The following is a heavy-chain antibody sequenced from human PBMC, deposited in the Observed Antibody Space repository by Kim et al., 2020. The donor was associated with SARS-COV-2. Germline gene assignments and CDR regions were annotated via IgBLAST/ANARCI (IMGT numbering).Heavy chain of an antibody. CDR2: ISSSICYI. V-gene: IGHV3-21*01. Sequence: GGSLRLSCAASGFTFSSYSMNWVRQAPGQGLEWVSSISSSICYIYYADSVKGRFTISSDNAKSSLYLQMNILRAEDTAVYYCARGMITFGGVIVPLGCWSRRSLGTVSS. J-gene: IGHJ4*02. CDR3: ARGMITFGGVIVPLGC. CDR1: GFTFSSYS. D-gene: IGHD3-16*02.